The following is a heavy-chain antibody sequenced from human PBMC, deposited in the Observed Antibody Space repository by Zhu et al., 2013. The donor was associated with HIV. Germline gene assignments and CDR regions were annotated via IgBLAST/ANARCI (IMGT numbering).Heavy chain of an antibody. Sequence: AEVQKPGASVKVSCRASGYTFTTYDINWVRQATGQGLEWMGWMNPNSGNTGYAQKFQGRVTMTRNTSISTAYMELSSLRSEDTAVYYCARAQGAVAEGWFDPWGQGTPVTVSS. J-gene: IGHJ5*02. D-gene: IGHD6-19*01. CDR2: MNPNSGNT. CDR1: GYTFTTYD. CDR3: ARAQGAVAEGWFDP. V-gene: IGHV1-8*01.